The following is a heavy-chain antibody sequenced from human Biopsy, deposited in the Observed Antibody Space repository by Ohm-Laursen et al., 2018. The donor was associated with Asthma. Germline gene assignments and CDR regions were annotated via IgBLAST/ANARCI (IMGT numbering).Heavy chain of an antibody. J-gene: IGHJ5*02. Sequence: ASVQVSCKASGYTFIACHIHWMRQAPGQGLEWMGRINPNSGGTNYAQKFQGRVTMTRDTSISTAYMEVSRLRSDDTAVYYCARGQKSAGDRWFDPWGQGTLVTVSS. CDR2: INPNSGGT. CDR3: ARGQKSAGDRWFDP. V-gene: IGHV1-2*06. CDR1: GYTFIACH. D-gene: IGHD6-13*01.